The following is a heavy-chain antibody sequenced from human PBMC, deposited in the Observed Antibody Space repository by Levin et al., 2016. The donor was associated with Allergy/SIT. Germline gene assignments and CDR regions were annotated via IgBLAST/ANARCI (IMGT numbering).Heavy chain of an antibody. CDR3: ARDRRAGSSSI. CDR2: IIPIFGTA. Sequence: WVRQAPGQGLEWMGGIIPIFGTANYAQKFQGRVTITADKSTSTAYMELSSLRSEDTAVYYCARDRRAGSSSIWGQGTLVHRLL. V-gene: IGHV1-69*06. J-gene: IGHJ4*02. D-gene: IGHD6-6*01.